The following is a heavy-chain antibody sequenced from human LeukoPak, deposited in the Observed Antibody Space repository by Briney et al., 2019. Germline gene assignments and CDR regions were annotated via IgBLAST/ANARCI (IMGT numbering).Heavy chain of an antibody. J-gene: IGHJ4*02. Sequence: GGSLRLSCAASGFTFSSYSMNWVRQAPGKGLEWVSSISSSSSYIYYAGSVKGRFTISRGNAKNSLYLQMNSLRAEDTAVYYCARDLGYCSGGSCPARGYWGQGTLVTVSS. D-gene: IGHD2-15*01. CDR3: ARDLGYCSGGSCPARGY. CDR1: GFTFSSYS. CDR2: ISSSSSYI. V-gene: IGHV3-21*01.